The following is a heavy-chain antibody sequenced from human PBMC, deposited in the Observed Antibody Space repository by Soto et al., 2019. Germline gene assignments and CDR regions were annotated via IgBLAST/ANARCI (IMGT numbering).Heavy chain of an antibody. Sequence: QVQLVQSGAEVKKPGSSVKVSCKASGGTFSSYAISWVRQAPGQGLEWMGGIIPIFGTANYAQKFQGRVTSTADEATSTAYMELRRLRSEDTAVYYGARGRDTAMVTGGYWGQGTLVTVSS. CDR2: IIPIFGTA. D-gene: IGHD5-18*01. V-gene: IGHV1-69*12. CDR1: GGTFSSYA. J-gene: IGHJ4*02. CDR3: ARGRDTAMVTGGY.